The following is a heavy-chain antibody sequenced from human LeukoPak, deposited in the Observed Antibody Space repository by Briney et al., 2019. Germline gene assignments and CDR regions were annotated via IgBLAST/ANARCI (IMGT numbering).Heavy chain of an antibody. CDR3: ARDRSPGNFDY. D-gene: IGHD3-10*01. CDR2: INHSGST. CDR1: GGSFSGYY. Sequence: SETLSLTCAVYGGSFSGYYWSWIRQPPGKGLEWIGEINHSGSTNYNPSLKSRVTKSVDTSKNQFSLKLSSVTAADTAVYYCARDRSPGNFDYWGQGTLVTVSS. J-gene: IGHJ4*02. V-gene: IGHV4-34*01.